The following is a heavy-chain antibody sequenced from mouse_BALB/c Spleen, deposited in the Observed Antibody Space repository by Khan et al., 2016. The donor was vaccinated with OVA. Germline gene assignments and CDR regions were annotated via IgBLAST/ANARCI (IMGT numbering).Heavy chain of an antibody. CDR3: ARGPYYASSWFAY. V-gene: IGHV3-2*02. D-gene: IGHD1-1*01. Sequence: EVQLVESGPGLVKPSQSLSLTCTVTGYSITSDYAWNWIRQFPGNKLEWMGYISYSGSTSYNPSLKSRISITRDTSKNQFFLQLNSVTTEDTATYYCARGPYYASSWFAYWGQGTLVTVS. CDR2: ISYSGST. J-gene: IGHJ3*01. CDR1: GYSITSDYA.